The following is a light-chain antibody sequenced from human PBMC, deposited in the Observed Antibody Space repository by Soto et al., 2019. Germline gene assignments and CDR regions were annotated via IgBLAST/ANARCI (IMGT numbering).Light chain of an antibody. J-gene: IGKJ5*01. CDR2: DAS. CDR3: QQRLHWPIT. CDR1: QTVGRY. V-gene: IGKV3-11*01. Sequence: DIVLTQSPATLSLSPGDRVTLSCRASQTVGRYLSWYQQSPGQGPRLLVYDASNRATGVPAMFSGSGSETDFTLTLSSLEPEAFAGYYCQQRLHWPITFGQGTRLEI.